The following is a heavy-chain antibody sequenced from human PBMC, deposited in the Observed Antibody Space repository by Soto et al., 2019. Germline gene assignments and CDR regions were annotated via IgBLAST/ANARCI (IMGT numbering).Heavy chain of an antibody. Sequence: VGSLRLSCASSVFTFSSYSMNCVRHSPGKWLEWVSSISSSSSYIYYADSVKGRFTISRDNAKNSLYLQMNSLRAEDTAVYYCARDPSRITIFGVVANWFEPWGQATLVTVS. D-gene: IGHD3-3*01. J-gene: IGHJ5*02. CDR3: ARDPSRITIFGVVANWFEP. CDR1: VFTFSSYS. V-gene: IGHV3-21*01. CDR2: ISSSSSYI.